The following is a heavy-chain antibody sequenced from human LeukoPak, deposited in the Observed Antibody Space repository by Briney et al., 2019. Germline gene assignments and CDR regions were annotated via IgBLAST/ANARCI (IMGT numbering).Heavy chain of an antibody. Sequence: ASVKVSCKASGGTFSRYAISWVRQAPGQGLEWMGGIIPIFGTANYAQKFQGRVTITADESTSTAYMELSSLRSEDTAVYYCARALNSGTTRYYGMDVWGQGTTVTVSS. CDR2: IIPIFGTA. J-gene: IGHJ6*02. CDR3: ARALNSGTTRYYGMDV. CDR1: GGTFSRYA. D-gene: IGHD1-1*01. V-gene: IGHV1-69*13.